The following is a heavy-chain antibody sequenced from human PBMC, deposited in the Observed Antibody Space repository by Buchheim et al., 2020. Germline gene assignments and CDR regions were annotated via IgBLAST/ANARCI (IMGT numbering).Heavy chain of an antibody. CDR2: INSDGSST. CDR3: ARDTVLLWFGEGVNYYYGMDV. D-gene: IGHD3-10*01. Sequence: EVQLVESGGGLVQPGGSLRLSCAASGFTFSSYWMHWVRQAPGKGLVWVSRINSDGSSTSYADSVKGRFTISRDNAQNTLYLQMNSLRAEDTAVYYCARDTVLLWFGEGVNYYYGMDVWGQGTT. V-gene: IGHV3-74*01. CDR1: GFTFSSYW. J-gene: IGHJ6*02.